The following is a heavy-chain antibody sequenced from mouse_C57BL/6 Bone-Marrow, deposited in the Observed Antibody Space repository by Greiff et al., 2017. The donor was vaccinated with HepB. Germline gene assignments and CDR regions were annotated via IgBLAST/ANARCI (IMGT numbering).Heavy chain of an antibody. CDR2: IYPGDGDT. D-gene: IGHD3-2*02. V-gene: IGHV1-82*01. CDR1: GYAFSSSW. Sequence: VQLQQSGPELVKPGASVKISCKASGYAFSSSWMNWVKQRPGKGLEWIGRIYPGDGDTNYNGKFKGKATLTADKSSSTAYMQLSSLTSEDSAVYFCARRRDSSGYNWFAYWGQGTLVTVSA. CDR3: ARRRDSSGYNWFAY. J-gene: IGHJ3*01.